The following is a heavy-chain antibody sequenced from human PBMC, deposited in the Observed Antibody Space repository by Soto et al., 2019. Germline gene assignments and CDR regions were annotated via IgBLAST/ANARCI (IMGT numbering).Heavy chain of an antibody. Sequence: GESLKISCKGSGYSFTSYWIGWVRQMPGKGLEWVGIIYPGDSDTRYSPSFQGQVTISADNSISTPYLQWSSLKASDTAMYYCASGSTITMVRGVMSYYGMDVWGQGTTVTVSS. CDR1: GYSFTSYW. CDR2: IYPGDSDT. D-gene: IGHD3-10*01. V-gene: IGHV5-51*01. CDR3: ASGSTITMVRGVMSYYGMDV. J-gene: IGHJ6*02.